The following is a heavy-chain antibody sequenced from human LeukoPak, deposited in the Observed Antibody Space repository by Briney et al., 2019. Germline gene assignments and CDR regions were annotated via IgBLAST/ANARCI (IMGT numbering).Heavy chain of an antibody. CDR1: GFIFSSYW. J-gene: IGHJ3*02. Sequence: GGSLRLSCAASGFIFSSYWMSWVRQAPGKGLEWVASIKEDGTETYFVDSVKGRFTISRDNAKNSLYLQMNSLRAEDTAVYYCAKELRGYSSSYDAFDIWGQGTMVTVSS. V-gene: IGHV3-7*01. CDR2: IKEDGTET. CDR3: AKELRGYSSSYDAFDI. D-gene: IGHD6-6*01.